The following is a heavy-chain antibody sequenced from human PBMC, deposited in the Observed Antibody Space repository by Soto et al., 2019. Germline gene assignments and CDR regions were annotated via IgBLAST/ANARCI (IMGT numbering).Heavy chain of an antibody. CDR3: VIGVRAPGDYYHGMDV. V-gene: IGHV3-13*01. D-gene: IGHD1-1*01. Sequence: GGSLRLSCTASGFTFNNYDMHWVRQATGKGLEWLSGIGAAGDTYYPGAVNGRFTIFRDKARNSFYLQMNSLSAADTAVYYCVIGVRAPGDYYHGMDVWGQGTTVTVSS. CDR1: GFTFNNYD. CDR2: IGAAGDT. J-gene: IGHJ6*02.